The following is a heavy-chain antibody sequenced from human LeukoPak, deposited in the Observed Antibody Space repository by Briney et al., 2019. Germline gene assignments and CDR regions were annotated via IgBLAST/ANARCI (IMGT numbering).Heavy chain of an antibody. CDR1: GYTFTSYD. V-gene: IGHV1-8*03. CDR3: ARVGSGWYADGWFDP. J-gene: IGHJ5*02. CDR2: MNPNSGNT. Sequence: GASVKVSCKASGYTFTSYDINWVRQATGQGLEWMGWMNPNSGNTGYAQKFQGRVTITRNTSISTAYMELSSLRSEDTAVYYCARVGSGWYADGWFDPWGQGTLVTVSS. D-gene: IGHD6-19*01.